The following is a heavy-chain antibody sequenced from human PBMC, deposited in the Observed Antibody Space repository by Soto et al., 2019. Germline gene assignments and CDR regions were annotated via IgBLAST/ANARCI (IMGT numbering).Heavy chain of an antibody. CDR2: IYWDDDK. CDR3: AHSLGEDWFDP. D-gene: IGHD3-16*01. V-gene: IGHV2-5*02. CDR1: GFSLTTSGVG. J-gene: IGHJ5*02. Sequence: QITLKESGPTLVKSTQTLTLTCTFSGFSLTTSGVGVGWIRQPPGKALEWLALIYWDDDKRYSPSLKSRLTITKDTSKIHVVLMMTNMDPVDTATYSCAHSLGEDWFDPWGQGTLVTVSS.